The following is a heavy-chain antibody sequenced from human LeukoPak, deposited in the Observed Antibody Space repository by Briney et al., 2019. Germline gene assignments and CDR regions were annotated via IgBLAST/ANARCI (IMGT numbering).Heavy chain of an antibody. CDR3: ATETRHIVLMVYDFDY. D-gene: IGHD2-8*01. CDR2: INPSGGST. J-gene: IGHJ4*02. CDR1: GYTFTSYY. Sequence: GASVKVSCKASGYTFTSYYMHWVRQAPGQGLEWMGIINPSGGSTSYAQKFQGRVTMTRDTSTSTVYMELSSLRSEDTAVYYCATETRHIVLMVYDFDYWGQGALVTVSS. V-gene: IGHV1-46*01.